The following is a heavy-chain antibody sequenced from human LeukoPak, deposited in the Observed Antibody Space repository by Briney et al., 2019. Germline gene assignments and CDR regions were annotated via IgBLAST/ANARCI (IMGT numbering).Heavy chain of an antibody. D-gene: IGHD6-13*01. J-gene: IGHJ4*02. CDR2: INQDGSVK. V-gene: IGHV3-7*03. Sequence: GGSLRLSCAASGFTFRSYWMNWVRQAPGKGLEWVANINQDGSVKQYVDSLKGRFTISRDNAKNSMYLQMNSLRAEDTAVYYCARTGYSRNSLDYWGQGTLVTVSS. CDR3: ARTGYSRNSLDY. CDR1: GFTFRSYW.